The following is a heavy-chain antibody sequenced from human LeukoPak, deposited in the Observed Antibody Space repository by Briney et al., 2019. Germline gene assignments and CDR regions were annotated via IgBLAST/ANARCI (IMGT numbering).Heavy chain of an antibody. D-gene: IGHD3-10*01. J-gene: IGHJ3*02. Sequence: SETLSLTCTVSSYSISSGYYWGWIRQPPGKGLEWIGNIYHSGNTNYNPSLKSRVTISVDTSKNQFSLKLSSVTAADTAVYYCAREGRITMVRGSTGLFDIWGQGTMVTVSS. CDR1: SYSISSGYY. V-gene: IGHV4-38-2*02. CDR2: IYHSGNT. CDR3: AREGRITMVRGSTGLFDI.